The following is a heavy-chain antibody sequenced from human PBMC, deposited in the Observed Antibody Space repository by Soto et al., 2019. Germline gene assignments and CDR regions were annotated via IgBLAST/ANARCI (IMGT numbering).Heavy chain of an antibody. D-gene: IGHD3-9*01. J-gene: IGHJ5*02. Sequence: ASVKVSCKASGYTFTSYGISWVRQAPGQGLEWMGWISAYNGNTNYAQKLQGRVTMTTDTSTSTAYMELRSLRSDDTAVYYCARVIRYFDWHPELGFDPWGQGTLVTV. V-gene: IGHV1-18*01. CDR2: ISAYNGNT. CDR1: GYTFTSYG. CDR3: ARVIRYFDWHPELGFDP.